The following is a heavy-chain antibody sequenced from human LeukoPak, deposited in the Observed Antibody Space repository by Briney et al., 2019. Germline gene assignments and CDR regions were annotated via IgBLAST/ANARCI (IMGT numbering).Heavy chain of an antibody. J-gene: IGHJ4*02. CDR2: IYYSGST. V-gene: IGHV4-59*12. CDR3: ARDSAGSTLWAFDY. D-gene: IGHD3-10*01. Sequence: SETLSLTCTVSGGSISSYYWSWIRQPAGKGLEWIGYIYYSGSTNYNPSLKSRVTISVDTSKNQFSLKLSSVTAADTAVYYCARDSAGSTLWAFDYWGQGTLVTVSS. CDR1: GGSISSYY.